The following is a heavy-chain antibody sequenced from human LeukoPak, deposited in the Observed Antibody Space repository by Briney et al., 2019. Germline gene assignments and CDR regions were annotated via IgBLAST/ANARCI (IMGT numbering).Heavy chain of an antibody. J-gene: IGHJ4*02. CDR2: IYHSGST. CDR3: ARYPGSYFDDEYYFDY. CDR1: GYSISSGYY. V-gene: IGHV4-38-2*02. Sequence: PSETLSLTCTVSGYSISSGYYWGWIRQPPGKGLEWIGGIYHSGSTYYNPSLKSRVTISVDTSKNQFSLKLSSVTAADTAVYYCARYPGSYFDDEYYFDYWGQGTLVTVSS. D-gene: IGHD1-26*01.